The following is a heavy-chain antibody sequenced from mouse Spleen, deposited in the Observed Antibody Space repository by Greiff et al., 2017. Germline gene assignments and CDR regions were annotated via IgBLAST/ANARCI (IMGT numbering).Heavy chain of an antibody. CDR2: ISSGSSTI. J-gene: IGHJ1*01. D-gene: IGHD2-4*01. V-gene: IGHV5-17*01. CDR3: ARGSVITSSYWYFDV. Sequence: EVMLVESGGGLVKPGGSLKLSCAASGFTFSDYGMHWVRQAPEKGLEWVAHISSGSSTIYYADTVKGRFTISRDNAKNTLFLQMTSLRSEDTAMYYCARGSVITSSYWYFDVWGAGTTVTVSS. CDR1: GFTFSDYG.